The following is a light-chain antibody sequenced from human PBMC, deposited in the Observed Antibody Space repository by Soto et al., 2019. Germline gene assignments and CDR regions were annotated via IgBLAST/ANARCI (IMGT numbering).Light chain of an antibody. Sequence: FMLTQPHSVSESPGKTVIISCTGSSGSIASNYVQWYQQRPGSAPTTVIYEDNQRPSGVPDRFSGSIDSSSNSASLTISGLKNEDEAYYYFQSFDGSTVVFGGGTKLTVL. CDR3: QSFDGSTVV. J-gene: IGLJ2*01. CDR2: EDN. CDR1: SGSIASNY. V-gene: IGLV6-57*02.